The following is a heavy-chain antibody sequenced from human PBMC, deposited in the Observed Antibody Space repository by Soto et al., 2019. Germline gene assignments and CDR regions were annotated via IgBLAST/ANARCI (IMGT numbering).Heavy chain of an antibody. CDR3: AREYRRVGARDAYNI. V-gene: IGHV3-66*01. D-gene: IGHD3-10*01. Sequence: EVQLVESGGGLVQPGGSLRLSCSASGFTVSSNYMSWVRQAPGKGLEWVSVTYSGGTTYYADSVKGRFTISRDNSKNTLYLQMNSLRAGDTTVYHWAREYRRVGARDAYNIWGQGTMVTVSS. CDR1: GFTVSSNY. J-gene: IGHJ3*02. CDR2: TYSGGTT.